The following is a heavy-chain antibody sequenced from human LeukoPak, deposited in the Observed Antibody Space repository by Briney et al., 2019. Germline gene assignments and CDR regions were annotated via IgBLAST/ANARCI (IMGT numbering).Heavy chain of an antibody. CDR3: ARGRSAYSNYVSTKARNWFDP. J-gene: IGHJ5*02. Sequence: PGGSLRLSCAASGFTFSSYSMNWVRQAPGKGLEWVSYISSSSSTIYYADSVKGRFTISRDNAKNSLYLQMNSLRAEDTAVYYCARGRSAYSNYVSTKARNWFDPWGQGTLVTVSS. D-gene: IGHD4-11*01. CDR1: GFTFSSYS. V-gene: IGHV3-48*04. CDR2: ISSSSSTI.